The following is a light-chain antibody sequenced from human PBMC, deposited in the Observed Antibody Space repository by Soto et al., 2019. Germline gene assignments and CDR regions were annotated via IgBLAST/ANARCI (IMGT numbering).Light chain of an antibody. CDR1: QSVRDN. CDR3: QHYNFWPHS. CDR2: RAS. Sequence: TQSACSLAVSPGEVATLSCRASQSVRDNLAWYQQKPGQAPRLLIYRASIRATGVPARFSGSGSGTEFTLTISGLQSEDVSIYFCQHYNFWPHSFGQGTKVDIK. V-gene: IGKV3-15*01. J-gene: IGKJ2*01.